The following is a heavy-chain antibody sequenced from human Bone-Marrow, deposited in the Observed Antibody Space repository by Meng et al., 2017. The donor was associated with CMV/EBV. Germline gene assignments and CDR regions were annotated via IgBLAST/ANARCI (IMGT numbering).Heavy chain of an antibody. CDR1: GGSISSYY. Sequence: GSLRLSCTVSGGSISSYYWSWIRQPPGKGLEWIGYIYYSGSTNYNPSLKSRVTISVDTSKNQFSLKLSSVTAADTALYFCARLSGSFDNWGQGALVTVSS. D-gene: IGHD1-26*01. V-gene: IGHV4-59*01. J-gene: IGHJ4*02. CDR2: IYYSGST. CDR3: ARLSGSFDN.